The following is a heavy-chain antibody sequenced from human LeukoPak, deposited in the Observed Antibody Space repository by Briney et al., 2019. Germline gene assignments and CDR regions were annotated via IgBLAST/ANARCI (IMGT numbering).Heavy chain of an antibody. Sequence: ASVKVSCKASGYTFTGYYMHWVRQAPGQGLEWMGWINPNSGGTNYAQKFQGRVTMTRDTSISTAYMELSRLRSDDTAVYYCARLNGYCSGGSCYWDDYWGQGTLVTASS. CDR2: INPNSGGT. J-gene: IGHJ4*02. D-gene: IGHD2-15*01. CDR3: ARLNGYCSGGSCYWDDY. CDR1: GYTFTGYY. V-gene: IGHV1-2*02.